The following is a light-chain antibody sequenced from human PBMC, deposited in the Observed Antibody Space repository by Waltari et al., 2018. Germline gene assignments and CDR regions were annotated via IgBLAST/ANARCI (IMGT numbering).Light chain of an antibody. CDR1: QSLLYSSVNKNC. V-gene: IGKV4-1*01. CDR2: LAS. CDR3: QQYCSSPLT. Sequence: DIVLTQSPDSLAVSLGERATINCKSSQSLLYSSVNKNCLAWYQKKAGQPPKLLIYLASTREPGVPDQFSGSGSGTDFTLTISSLQAEDVAVYYCQQYCSSPLTFGGGTKVEIK. J-gene: IGKJ4*01.